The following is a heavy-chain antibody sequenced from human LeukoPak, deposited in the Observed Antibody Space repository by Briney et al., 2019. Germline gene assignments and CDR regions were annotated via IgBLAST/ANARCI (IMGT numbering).Heavy chain of an antibody. CDR3: ARGRLSSRGYNWFDP. CDR2: IYTSGST. Sequence: SETLSLTCTVSGGSISSYYWSWIRQPAGKGLEWIGRIYTSGSTNYNPSLKSRVTMSVDTSKNQFSLKLSSVTAADTAVYYCARGRLSSRGYNWFDPWGQGTLVTVSS. D-gene: IGHD6-6*01. V-gene: IGHV4-4*07. J-gene: IGHJ5*02. CDR1: GGSISSYY.